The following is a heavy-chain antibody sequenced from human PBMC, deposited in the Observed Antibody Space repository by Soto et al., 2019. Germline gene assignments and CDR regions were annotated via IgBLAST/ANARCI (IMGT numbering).Heavy chain of an antibody. CDR1: GYTFTSYA. CDR3: ARAVRVAAAPHSFGGMDV. D-gene: IGHD6-13*01. J-gene: IGHJ6*02. V-gene: IGHV1-46*01. CDR2: INPSGGST. Sequence: GASVKVSCKASGYTFTSYAMHWVRQAPGQRLEWMGIINPSGGSTSYAQKFQGRVTMTRDTSTSTVYMELSSLRSEDTAVYYCARAVRVAAAPHSFGGMDVWGQGTTVTVSS.